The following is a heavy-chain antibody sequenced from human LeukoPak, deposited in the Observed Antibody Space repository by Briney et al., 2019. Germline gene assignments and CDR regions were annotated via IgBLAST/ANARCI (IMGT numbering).Heavy chain of an antibody. Sequence: GESLKISCKGSGYSFTSYWIGWVRQMPGKGLEWMGIIYPGDSDTRYSPSFQGQVTISADKSISTAYLQWSSLKASDTAMYYCARRLLSMAGLDAFDISGQGTMATVSS. CDR3: ARRLLSMAGLDAFDI. D-gene: IGHD2/OR15-2a*01. V-gene: IGHV5-51*01. CDR1: GYSFTSYW. J-gene: IGHJ3*02. CDR2: IYPGDSDT.